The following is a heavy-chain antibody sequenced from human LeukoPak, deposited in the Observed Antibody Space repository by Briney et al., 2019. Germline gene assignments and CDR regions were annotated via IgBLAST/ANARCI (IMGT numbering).Heavy chain of an antibody. J-gene: IGHJ4*02. CDR3: AKGRGDGYNWRFDY. D-gene: IGHD5-24*01. V-gene: IGHV3-74*01. CDR1: GFTFSSYW. CDR2: INSDGSST. Sequence: GGSLRLSCAASGFTFSSYWMHWVRQAPGKGLVWVSRINSDGSSTSYADSVKGRFTISRDNAKNTLYLQMSSLRAEDTAEYYCAKGRGDGYNWRFDYWGQGTLVTVSS.